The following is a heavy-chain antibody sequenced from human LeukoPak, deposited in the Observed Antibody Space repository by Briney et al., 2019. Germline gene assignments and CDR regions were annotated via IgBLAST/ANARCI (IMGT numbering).Heavy chain of an antibody. Sequence: GWSLTVSCPASGFTFSSYSMNWVRQAPGKGLEWVSSISSSSSYIYYADSVKGRFTISRDNAKNSLYLQMNSLRAEDTAVYYCARSTTVTPNWFDPWGQGTLVTVSS. CDR3: ARSTTVTPNWFDP. CDR1: GFTFSSYS. CDR2: ISSSSSYI. D-gene: IGHD4-17*01. J-gene: IGHJ5*02. V-gene: IGHV3-21*01.